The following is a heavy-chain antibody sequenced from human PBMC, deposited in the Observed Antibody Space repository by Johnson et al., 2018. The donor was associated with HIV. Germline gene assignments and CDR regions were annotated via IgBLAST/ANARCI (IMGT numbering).Heavy chain of an antibody. Sequence: EQLVESGGGLVQTGGSLKLSCTASGFTFSGSAMHWVRQAPGKGLEWVSYISSSGSTIYYSGSVKGRFAISRDNAKNATYLQMNSLRAEDTAVYYCARDLGPSIAARPTVCLFAFDIWGQGTMVTVSS. CDR2: ISSSGSTI. J-gene: IGHJ3*02. CDR3: ARDLGPSIAARPTVCLFAFDI. V-gene: IGHV3-48*04. CDR1: GFTFSGSA. D-gene: IGHD6-6*01.